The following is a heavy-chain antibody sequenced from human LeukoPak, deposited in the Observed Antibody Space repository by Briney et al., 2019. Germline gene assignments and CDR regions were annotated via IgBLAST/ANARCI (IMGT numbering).Heavy chain of an antibody. V-gene: IGHV4-31*03. D-gene: IGHD4-23*01. CDR1: GGSISSGGYY. CDR3: ARGDGGNSEEIDY. Sequence: SETLSLTCTVSGGSISSGGYYWSWIRQHPGKGLEWIGYIYYSGSTYYNPSLKSRVTTSVDTSKNQFSLKLSSVTAADTAVYYCARGDGGNSEEIDYWGRGTLVTVSS. CDR2: IYYSGST. J-gene: IGHJ4*02.